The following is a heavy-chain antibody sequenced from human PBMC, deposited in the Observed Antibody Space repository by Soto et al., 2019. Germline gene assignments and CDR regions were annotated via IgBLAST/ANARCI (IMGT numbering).Heavy chain of an antibody. CDR1: GGSISSGGYS. CDR2: MYHSGST. V-gene: IGHV4-30-2*01. Sequence: SETLSLTCAVSGGSISSGGYSWSWIRQPPGKGLEWIGYMYHSGSTYYNPSLKSRVTISIDRSKNQFSLKLSSVTAADTAVYYCACIFSGGYGYGFYYYGMDVWGQGTTVTVSS. J-gene: IGHJ6*02. CDR3: ACIFSGGYGYGFYYYGMDV. D-gene: IGHD5-18*01.